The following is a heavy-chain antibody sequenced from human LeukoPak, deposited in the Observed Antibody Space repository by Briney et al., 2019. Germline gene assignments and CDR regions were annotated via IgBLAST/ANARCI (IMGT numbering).Heavy chain of an antibody. CDR1: GGSISSYS. CDR3: ARQDTAKDFDY. J-gene: IGHJ4*02. D-gene: IGHD5-18*01. CDR2: IYYSGST. V-gene: IGHV4-59*08. Sequence: SETLSLTCTVSGGSISSYSWSWIRQPPGKGLEWIGYIYYSGSTNYNPSLKSRVTISVDTSKNQFSLKLSSVTAADTAVYYCARQDTAKDFDYWGQGTLVTVSS.